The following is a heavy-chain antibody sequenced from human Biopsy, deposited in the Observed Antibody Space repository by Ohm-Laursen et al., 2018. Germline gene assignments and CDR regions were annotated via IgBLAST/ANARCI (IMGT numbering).Heavy chain of an antibody. CDR3: ARGPHSGSHSCFDY. CDR1: GYSFTSYY. Sequence: SVKVSCKSSGYSFTSYYMHWARQAPGQGFEWMGGIIPMFGTANYAQMFQGRVTISADESTSTSYMELSSLTTEDTAIYYCARGPHSGSHSCFDYWGRGTLVTVSS. J-gene: IGHJ4*02. CDR2: IIPMFGTA. D-gene: IGHD1-26*01. V-gene: IGHV1-69*13.